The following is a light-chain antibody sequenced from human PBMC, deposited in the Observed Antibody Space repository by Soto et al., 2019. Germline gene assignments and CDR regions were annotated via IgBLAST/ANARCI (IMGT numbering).Light chain of an antibody. Sequence: EILLTQYPGTLSLSPGERVTLSCRASQSVSSSYLAWYQQKPGQAPRLLIYGASRRATGIPERFSGSGSGTDFTLTISRMEPEDFAVYYCHQYDSWTFGHGTKVDIK. CDR2: GAS. J-gene: IGKJ1*01. CDR1: QSVSSSY. V-gene: IGKV3-20*01. CDR3: HQYDSWT.